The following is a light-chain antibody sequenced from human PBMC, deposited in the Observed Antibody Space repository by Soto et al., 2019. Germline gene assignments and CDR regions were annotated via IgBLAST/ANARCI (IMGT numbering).Light chain of an antibody. CDR2: KAS. Sequence: DIQMTQSPSTLSASVGDRVTITCRASQSISNWLAWYQQKPGKAPNLLIYKASSLESGVPSRFSGSGSGTEFTLTISSLQPDDFATYYCQQYNGYSSTFGQGTKLEIK. CDR1: QSISNW. V-gene: IGKV1-5*03. CDR3: QQYNGYSST. J-gene: IGKJ2*01.